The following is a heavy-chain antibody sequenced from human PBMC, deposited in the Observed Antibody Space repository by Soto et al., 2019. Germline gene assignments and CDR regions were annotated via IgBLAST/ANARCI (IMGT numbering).Heavy chain of an antibody. Sequence: PGGSLRLSCAASGFTFSSYAMSWVRQAPAKGLEWVSGISGSGDSTYYADSVKGRFTISRDNSKNTLYLQMSSLRAEDTAVYSCAKFSGYSGDWFEPWGQGSLVTVSS. V-gene: IGHV3-23*01. CDR3: AKFSGYSGDWFEP. D-gene: IGHD2-15*01. J-gene: IGHJ5*02. CDR2: ISGSGDST. CDR1: GFTFSSYA.